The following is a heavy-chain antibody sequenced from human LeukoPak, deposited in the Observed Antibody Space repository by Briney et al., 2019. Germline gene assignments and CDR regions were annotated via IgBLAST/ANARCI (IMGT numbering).Heavy chain of an antibody. D-gene: IGHD3-3*01. CDR2: INPNSGNT. V-gene: IGHV1-8*01. CDR3: ARFAVLRFLEWLPVLRGMDV. CDR1: GYTFTSYD. Sequence: ASVKVSCKASGYTFTSYDINWVRQATGQGLEWMGWINPNSGNTGYAQKSQGRVTMTRNTSISTAYMELSSLRSEDTAVYYCARFAVLRFLEWLPVLRGMDVWGQGTTVTVSS. J-gene: IGHJ6*02.